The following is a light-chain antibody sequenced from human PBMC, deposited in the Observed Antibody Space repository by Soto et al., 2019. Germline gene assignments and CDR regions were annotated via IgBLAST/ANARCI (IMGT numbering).Light chain of an antibody. CDR3: QKYGNSPR. CDR1: QSFSSDH. V-gene: IGKV3-20*01. Sequence: EIVLTQSPGTLSLSPGERATLSCRASQSFSSDHLAWYQQKPGQAPRLLIYGASSRFAGIPDRFSGSGSGTDFTLTISRLEPEDVAFYYCQKYGNSPRFGQGTKVEMK. J-gene: IGKJ1*01. CDR2: GAS.